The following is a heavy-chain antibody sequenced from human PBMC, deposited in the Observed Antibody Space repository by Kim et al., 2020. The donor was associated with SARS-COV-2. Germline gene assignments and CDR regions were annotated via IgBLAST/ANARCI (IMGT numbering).Heavy chain of an antibody. D-gene: IGHD3-10*01. CDR1: GYTFTSYG. CDR2: ISAYNGNT. V-gene: IGHV1-18*01. CDR3: ARISPGYYYGSGRSFSGRYYFDY. J-gene: IGHJ4*02. Sequence: ASVKVSCKASGYTFTSYGIIWVRQAPGQGLEWMGWISAYNGNTNYAQKLQGRVTMTTDTSTSTAYMELRSLRSDDTAVYYCARISPGYYYGSGRSFSGRYYFDYWGQGTLVTVSS.